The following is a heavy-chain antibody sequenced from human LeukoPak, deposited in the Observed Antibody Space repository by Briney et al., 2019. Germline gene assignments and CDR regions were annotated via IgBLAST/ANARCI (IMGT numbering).Heavy chain of an antibody. D-gene: IGHD1-1*01. CDR3: ARELISTTWRGNRSYFDL. CDR1: GFTFSSYG. V-gene: IGHV3-33*01. J-gene: IGHJ2*01. CDR2: IWYDGSNK. Sequence: GGSLRLSCAASGFTFSSYGMHWVRQAPGKGLEWVAVIWYDGSNKYYADSVKGRFTISRDNSKNTLYLQMNSLRAEDTAVYYCARELISTTWRGNRSYFDLWGRGTLVVVSS.